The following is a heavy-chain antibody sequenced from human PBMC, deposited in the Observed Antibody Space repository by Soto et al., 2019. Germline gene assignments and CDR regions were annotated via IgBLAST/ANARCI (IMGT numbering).Heavy chain of an antibody. D-gene: IGHD3-10*01. CDR3: ARSGDSYYFDY. CDR1: GFTFSRYA. Sequence: EVQLLEAGGGLVQPGGSLRLSFAASGFTFSRYAMYWVRQAPGKGLEYVSAISSNGDTTYYANSVKDRFTISRDNSKNTLYLQMGSLRAEDMAVYYCARSGDSYYFDYWGQGTLVTVSS. V-gene: IGHV3-64*01. CDR2: ISSNGDTT. J-gene: IGHJ4*02.